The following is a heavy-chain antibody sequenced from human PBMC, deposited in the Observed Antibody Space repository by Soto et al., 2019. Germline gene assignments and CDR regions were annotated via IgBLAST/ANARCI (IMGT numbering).Heavy chain of an antibody. V-gene: IGHV1-69*13. Sequence: GASVKVSCKASGGTFSSYAISWVRQAPGQGLEWMGGIIPIFGTASYAQKFQGRVTITADESTSTAYMELSSLRSEDTAVYYCARLTITMVRGVIPLYYYYGMDVWGQGTTVTVSS. J-gene: IGHJ6*02. CDR1: GGTFSSYA. CDR2: IIPIFGTA. D-gene: IGHD3-10*01. CDR3: ARLTITMVRGVIPLYYYYGMDV.